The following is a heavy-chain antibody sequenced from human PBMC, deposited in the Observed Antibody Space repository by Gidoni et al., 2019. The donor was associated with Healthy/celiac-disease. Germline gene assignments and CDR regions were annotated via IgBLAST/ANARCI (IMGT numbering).Heavy chain of an antibody. J-gene: IGHJ5*02. CDR3: ARSPPSIAAAARGWFDP. Sequence: QVKLVQSGAEVKTPGASVKVSCKASGYTVTNYSSSWVRQAAGQGLEWMGWISAYNGNTNVAQKLQGRVTMSTDTFTSTVYMERRSLRSDDTAVYYCARSPPSIAAAARGWFDPWGQGTLVTVSS. V-gene: IGHV1-18*01. CDR2: ISAYNGNT. D-gene: IGHD6-13*01. CDR1: GYTVTNYS.